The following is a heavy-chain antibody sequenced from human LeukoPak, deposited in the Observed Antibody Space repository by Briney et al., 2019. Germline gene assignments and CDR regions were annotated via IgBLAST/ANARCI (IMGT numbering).Heavy chain of an antibody. CDR1: GGSISSSSYY. D-gene: IGHD3-16*01. CDR3: ARDPPPSLSWGFDY. CDR2: IYYSGST. Sequence: PSETLSLTCTVSGGSISSSSYYWGWIRQPPGKGLEWIGSIYYSGSTYYNPSLKSRVTISVDTSKNQFSLKLSSVTAADTAVYYCARDPPPSLSWGFDYWGQGTLVTVSS. J-gene: IGHJ4*02. V-gene: IGHV4-39*07.